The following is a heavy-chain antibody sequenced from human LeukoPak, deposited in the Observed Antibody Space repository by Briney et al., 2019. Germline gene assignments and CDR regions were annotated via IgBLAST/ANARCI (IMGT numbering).Heavy chain of an antibody. CDR2: ISYDGSNK. D-gene: IGHD3-22*01. CDR3: ARDLGITMIVVVLGY. Sequence: GGSLRLSCAASGCTFISYAMHWVRQAPGKGLEWVAVISYDGSNKYYADSVKGRFTISRDNSKNTLYLQMNSLRAEDTAVYYCARDLGITMIVVVLGYWGQGTLVTVSS. J-gene: IGHJ4*02. V-gene: IGHV3-30*04. CDR1: GCTFISYA.